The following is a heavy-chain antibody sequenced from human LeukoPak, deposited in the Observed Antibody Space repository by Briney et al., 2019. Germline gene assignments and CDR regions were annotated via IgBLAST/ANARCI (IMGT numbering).Heavy chain of an antibody. CDR3: AKSAPHCSSTSCYTDY. D-gene: IGHD2-2*02. Sequence: GRSLRLSCAASGFTFSSYGMHWVRQAPGKGLEWVSAISGSGGSTYYADSVKGRFTISRDNSKNTLYLQMNSLRAEDTAVYYCAKSAPHCSSTSCYTDYWGQGTLVTVSS. J-gene: IGHJ4*02. CDR1: GFTFSSYG. CDR2: ISGSGGST. V-gene: IGHV3-23*01.